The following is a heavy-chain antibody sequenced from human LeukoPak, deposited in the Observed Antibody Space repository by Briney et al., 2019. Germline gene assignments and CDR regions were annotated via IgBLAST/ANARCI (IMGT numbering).Heavy chain of an antibody. CDR2: INHSGST. D-gene: IGHD3-22*01. V-gene: IGHV4-34*01. Sequence: SETLSLTCTVSGASISSHYWSWIRQPPGKGLEWIGEINHSGSTNYNPSLKSRATISVDTSKNQFSLKLSSVTAADTAVYYCARGVKRFNYDSSGYTHYFDYWGQGTLVTVSS. CDR1: GASISSHY. CDR3: ARGVKRFNYDSSGYTHYFDY. J-gene: IGHJ4*02.